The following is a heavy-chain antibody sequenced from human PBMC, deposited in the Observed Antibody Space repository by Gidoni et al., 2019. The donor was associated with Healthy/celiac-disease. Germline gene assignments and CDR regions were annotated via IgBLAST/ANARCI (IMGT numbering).Heavy chain of an antibody. D-gene: IGHD3-22*01. Sequence: EVKLVESGGGLVQTVGSLRLSCDTSGVNVSSNYMSWVRQAPWMGLEWFSFVYSGGSTYYADSVKCRFTISRDNSKNTLYLQMNGLRAEDTAVYYCATYYYDSSGYYRYYYGMDVWGQGTTVTVSS. V-gene: IGHV3-66*01. CDR1: GVNVSSNY. CDR2: VYSGGST. J-gene: IGHJ6*02. CDR3: ATYYYDSSGYYRYYYGMDV.